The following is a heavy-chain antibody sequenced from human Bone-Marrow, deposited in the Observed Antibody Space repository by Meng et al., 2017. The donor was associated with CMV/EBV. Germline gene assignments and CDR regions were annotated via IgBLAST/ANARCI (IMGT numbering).Heavy chain of an antibody. Sequence: ASVKVSCKASGYTFTGYNIHWVRQAPGKGFEWMGWINPKNGDTNLAEKFQGRITLTRVTSISTAYMEWRGLRSDDTAVYFCARDRGYCSSTSCRRYYFDYWGQGTLVTVSS. D-gene: IGHD2-2*01. J-gene: IGHJ4*02. CDR3: ARDRGYCSSTSCRRYYFDY. V-gene: IGHV1-2*02. CDR1: GYTFTGYN. CDR2: INPKNGDT.